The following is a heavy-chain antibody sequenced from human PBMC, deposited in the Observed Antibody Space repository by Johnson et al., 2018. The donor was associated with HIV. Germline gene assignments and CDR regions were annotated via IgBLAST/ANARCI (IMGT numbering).Heavy chain of an antibody. D-gene: IGHD3-22*01. J-gene: IGHJ3*01. CDR2: ISDDGTNT. Sequence: QVQLVESGGGVVQPERSLRLSCAASEFSFSTYAMRWVRQAPGKGLEGVAVISDDGTNTDYADAVKGRFTISRDNSKNTLYLQMKSLRAEDTAVYYWVRDGNYYDRSGYRVDAFDVWGQGTVVTVSS. CDR1: EFSFSTYA. CDR3: VRDGNYYDRSGYRVDAFDV. V-gene: IGHV3-30-3*01.